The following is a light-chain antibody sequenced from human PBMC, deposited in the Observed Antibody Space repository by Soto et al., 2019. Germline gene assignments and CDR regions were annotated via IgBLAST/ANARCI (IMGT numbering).Light chain of an antibody. CDR2: SAS. CDR3: QQLDSYPRT. V-gene: IGKV1-9*01. CDR1: QDIRNH. J-gene: IGKJ2*01. Sequence: DIQLTQSPSFLSASVVDRVTITCRASQDIRNHLAWYQQLPGKAPNLVIYSASTLQSGVPSRFSGSGSGTRFTLTVSNLQPGDSATYYCQQLDSYPRTFGQGTKVDIK.